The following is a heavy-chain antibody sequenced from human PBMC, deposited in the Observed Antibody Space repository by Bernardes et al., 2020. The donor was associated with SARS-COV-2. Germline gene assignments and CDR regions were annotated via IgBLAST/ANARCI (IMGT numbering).Heavy chain of an antibody. J-gene: IGHJ6*02. CDR3: AKSGLRARPGGYNYGMDV. CDR2: INPNSGDT. Sequence: ASVKVSCKASGYTFTGYYLHWVRQAPGQGLEWMGCINPNSGDTNYAQKFQGWVTMTRDTSINTAYMEMSRLKSDDTAVYFCAKSGLRARPGGYNYGMDVWGQGTMVTVSS. CDR1: GYTFTGYY. D-gene: IGHD6-6*01. V-gene: IGHV1-2*04.